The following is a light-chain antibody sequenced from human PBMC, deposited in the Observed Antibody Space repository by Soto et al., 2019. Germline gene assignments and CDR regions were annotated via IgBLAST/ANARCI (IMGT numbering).Light chain of an antibody. Sequence: DIVLTQSPGTLSLSPGDGATISCRASQSVSTSYLAWYQQKPGQAPRLLIYGASSRATGIPDRFSGSGSGTDFTLTISGLEPEDFAVYDCHQYGSSPATFGQGTQVEIK. CDR2: GAS. CDR3: HQYGSSPAT. J-gene: IGKJ1*01. V-gene: IGKV3-20*01. CDR1: QSVSTSY.